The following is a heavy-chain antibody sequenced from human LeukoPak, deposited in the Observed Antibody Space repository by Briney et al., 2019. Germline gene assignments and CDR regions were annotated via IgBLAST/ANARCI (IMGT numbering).Heavy chain of an antibody. J-gene: IGHJ3*02. CDR3: AREMGEAAHRGAFDI. D-gene: IGHD1-14*01. V-gene: IGHV1-69*13. CDR1: GYTFTSYD. Sequence: ASVKVSCKASGYTFTSYDINWVRQATGQGLEWMGGIIPIFGTANYAQKFQGRVTITADESTSTAYMELSSLRSEDTAVYYCAREMGEAAHRGAFDIWGQGTMVTVSS. CDR2: IIPIFGTA.